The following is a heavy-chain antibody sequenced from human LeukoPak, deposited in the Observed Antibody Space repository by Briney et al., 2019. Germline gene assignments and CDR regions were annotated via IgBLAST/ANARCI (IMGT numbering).Heavy chain of an antibody. CDR2: INHSGST. CDR3: ARGTRWYSSSGGGWFDP. J-gene: IGHJ5*02. Sequence: SETLSLTCAVYGGSFSGYYWSWIRQPPGKGLEWIGEINHSGSTNYNPSLKSRVTISVDTSKNQFSLKLSSVTAADTAVYYCARGTRWYSSSGGGWFDPWGQGTLVTVSS. V-gene: IGHV4-34*01. D-gene: IGHD6-13*01. CDR1: GGSFSGYY.